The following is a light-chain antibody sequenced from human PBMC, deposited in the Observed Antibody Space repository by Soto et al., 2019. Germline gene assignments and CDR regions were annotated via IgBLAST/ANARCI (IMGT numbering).Light chain of an antibody. J-gene: IGKJ1*01. CDR1: QVIRSD. CDR3: LQDYNYPRT. Sequence: IQMTQSPSSLSASVGDRVTITCRASQVIRSDLAWFQHKPGKAPRLLIYGSSTLQSGVPSRFSGSGSGRDFTHTISSLQPEDFATYFCLQDYNYPRTFGQGTKVEIK. CDR2: GSS. V-gene: IGKV1-6*01.